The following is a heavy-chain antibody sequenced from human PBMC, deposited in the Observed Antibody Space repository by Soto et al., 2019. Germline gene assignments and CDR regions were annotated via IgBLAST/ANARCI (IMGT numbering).Heavy chain of an antibody. J-gene: IGHJ6*02. CDR2: INHSGST. D-gene: IGHD6-19*01. Sequence: QVQLQQWGAGLLKPSETLSLTCAVYGGSFSGYYWGWIRQPPGKGLEWIGEINHSGSTNYTPSLKSRVTISVDTSKNQFSLKLSSVTAADTAVYYCARGVREEEAVYYYSGMDVWGQGTTVTVSS. CDR1: GGSFSGYY. CDR3: ARGVREEEAVYYYSGMDV. V-gene: IGHV4-34*01.